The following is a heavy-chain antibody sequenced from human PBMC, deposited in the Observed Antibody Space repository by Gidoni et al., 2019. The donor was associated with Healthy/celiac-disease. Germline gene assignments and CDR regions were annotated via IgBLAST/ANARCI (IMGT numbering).Heavy chain of an antibody. J-gene: IGHJ4*02. CDR1: GGSLRSSSYY. Sequence: QLQLQESGSGLVEPSETLALTCTVPGGSLRSSSYYWGWIRQPPGEGLEWLGSIYYSGSTYYTPSLKSRVTISLDTSKNQFSLKLSSVTAADTAVYYCGRLRNNYGGNSYYFDYWGQGTLVTVSS. D-gene: IGHD4-17*01. V-gene: IGHV4-39*07. CDR2: IYYSGST. CDR3: GRLRNNYGGNSYYFDY.